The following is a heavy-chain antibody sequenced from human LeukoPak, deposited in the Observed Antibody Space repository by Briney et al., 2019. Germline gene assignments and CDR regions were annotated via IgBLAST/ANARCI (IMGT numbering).Heavy chain of an antibody. CDR1: GFTLSGYS. V-gene: IGHV3-21*01. J-gene: IGHJ4*02. CDR3: AREVSEGFDF. Sequence: GGSLRLSCTASGFTLSGYSMNWIRQAPGKGLEWVSSFGTRSTSIYHAGSVKGRFAISRDSAKNSLYLQMNSLRAEDTALYYCAREVSEGFDFWGQGTLVTVSS. D-gene: IGHD3-22*01. CDR2: FGTRSTSI.